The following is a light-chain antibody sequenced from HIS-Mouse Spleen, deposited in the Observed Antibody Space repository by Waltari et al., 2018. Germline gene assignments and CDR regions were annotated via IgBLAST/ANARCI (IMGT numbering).Light chain of an antibody. V-gene: IGLV2-14*01. Sequence: QSALTQPASVSGSPGQSIPFSCTGTSSDVGGYNSVSRYQQHPGKAPKLMIYEVSNRPSGVSNRFSGSKSGNTASLTISGLQAEDEADYYCSSYTSSSTWVFGGGTKLTVL. J-gene: IGLJ3*02. CDR2: EVS. CDR3: SSYTSSSTWV. CDR1: SSDVGGYNS.